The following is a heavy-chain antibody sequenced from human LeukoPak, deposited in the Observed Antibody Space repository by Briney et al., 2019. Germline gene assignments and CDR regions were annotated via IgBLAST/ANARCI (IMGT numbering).Heavy chain of an antibody. Sequence: SETLSLTCAVSGGSISSSNWWSWVRQPPGKGLEWIGEIYHSGSTNYNPSLKSRVTISVDKSKNQFSLKLSSVTAADTAVYYCARAGDSSSWFFDYWGQGTLVTVSS. J-gene: IGHJ4*02. D-gene: IGHD6-13*01. V-gene: IGHV4-4*02. CDR1: GGSISSSNW. CDR2: IYHSGST. CDR3: ARAGDSSSWFFDY.